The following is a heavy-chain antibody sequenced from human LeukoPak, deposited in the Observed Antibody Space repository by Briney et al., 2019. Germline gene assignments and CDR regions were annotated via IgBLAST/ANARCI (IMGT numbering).Heavy chain of an antibody. D-gene: IGHD3-3*01. Sequence: ASVKVSCKASGYTFTGYYMHWVRQAPGQGLEWMGWINPNSGGTNYAQKFQGRVTMTRDTSISTAYMEPSRLRSDDTAVYYCATSFWSGYYWDYWGQGTLVTVSS. J-gene: IGHJ4*02. V-gene: IGHV1-2*02. CDR2: INPNSGGT. CDR3: ATSFWSGYYWDY. CDR1: GYTFTGYY.